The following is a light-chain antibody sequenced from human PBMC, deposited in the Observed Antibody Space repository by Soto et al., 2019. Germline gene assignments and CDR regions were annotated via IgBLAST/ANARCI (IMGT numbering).Light chain of an antibody. CDR3: SSYAGINNWV. V-gene: IGLV2-8*01. CDR2: EVS. J-gene: IGLJ3*02. CDR1: SSDVGGYNY. Sequence: QSALTQPPSASGSPGQSVTISCTGTSSDVGGYNYVSWYQQHPGKAPKLMIYEVSKRPSGVPDRFSCSKSGNTASLTVAGLQAEDEADYYCSSYAGINNWVFGGGTKLTVL.